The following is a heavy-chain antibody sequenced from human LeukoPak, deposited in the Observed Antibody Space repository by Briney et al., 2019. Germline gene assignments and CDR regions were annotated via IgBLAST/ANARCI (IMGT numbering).Heavy chain of an antibody. CDR1: GGSISSSSYY. D-gene: IGHD6-13*01. CDR3: ARIPSALYSSSWYPFDY. Sequence: PSETLSLTCTVSGGSISSSSYYWGWIRQPPGKGLEWIGSIYYSGSTYYNPSLKSRVTISVDTSKNQFSLKLSSVTAADTAVYYCARIPSALYSSSWYPFDYWGQGTLVTVSS. V-gene: IGHV4-39*07. J-gene: IGHJ4*02. CDR2: IYYSGST.